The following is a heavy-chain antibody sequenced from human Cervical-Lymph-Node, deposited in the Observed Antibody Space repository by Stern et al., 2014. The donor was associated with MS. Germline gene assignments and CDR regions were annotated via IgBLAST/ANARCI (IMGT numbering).Heavy chain of an antibody. CDR2: IFPRDSNT. J-gene: IGHJ4*02. CDR3: AKSPATPSGYDRFDY. CDR1: GYLFDDYW. Sequence: VQLVQSGAEVKKPGESLKISCEASGYLFDDYWIGWVRQMSGRGLELVAIIFPRDSNTRYSPSVQGQVTISADQSISPAYLQWSSRKPSNPAMYYCAKSPATPSGYDRFDYWGQGALVTVSS. V-gene: IGHV5-51*03. D-gene: IGHD5-12*01.